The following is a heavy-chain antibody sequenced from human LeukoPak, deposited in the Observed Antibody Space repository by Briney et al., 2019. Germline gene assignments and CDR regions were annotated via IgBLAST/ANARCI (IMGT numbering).Heavy chain of an antibody. D-gene: IGHD6-19*01. J-gene: IGHJ3*02. V-gene: IGHV1-2*02. CDR1: GYTFTGYY. CDR2: INPNSGGT. Sequence: ASVKVSCTASGYTFTGYYMHWVRQAPGQGLEWMGWINPNSGGTNYAQKFQGRVTMTRDTSISTAYMELSRLRSDDTAVYYCARESSIAVAGREAFDIWGQGTMVTVSS. CDR3: ARESSIAVAGREAFDI.